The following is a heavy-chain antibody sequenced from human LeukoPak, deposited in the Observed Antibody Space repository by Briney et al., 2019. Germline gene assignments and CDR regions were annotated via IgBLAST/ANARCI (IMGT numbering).Heavy chain of an antibody. V-gene: IGHV1-46*01. CDR1: GYTFTSYY. CDR3: ARVDSGSYGGWVYYYYGMDV. Sequence: ASVKVSCKASGYTFTSYYMHWVRQAPGQGLEWMGIINPSGGSTSYAQKFQGRVTMTRDTSTSTVYMELSSLRSEDTAVYYCARVDSGSYGGWVYYYYGMDVWGQGTTVTVSS. CDR2: INPSGGST. D-gene: IGHD1-26*01. J-gene: IGHJ6*02.